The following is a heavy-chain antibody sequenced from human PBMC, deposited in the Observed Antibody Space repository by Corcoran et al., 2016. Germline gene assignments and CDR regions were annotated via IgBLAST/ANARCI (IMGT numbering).Heavy chain of an antibody. D-gene: IGHD6-13*01. CDR3: AREAGLGLYSSRGGPFDY. V-gene: IGHV1-69*01. Sequence: QVRLVQSGAEVKKPGSSVKVSCKASGGTFSSYAISWVRQAPGQGLEWMGGIIPIFGTANYAQKFQGRVTITADESTSTAYMELSSLRSEDTAVYYCAREAGLGLYSSRGGPFDYWGQGTLVTVSS. CDR1: GGTFSSYA. CDR2: IIPIFGTA. J-gene: IGHJ4*02.